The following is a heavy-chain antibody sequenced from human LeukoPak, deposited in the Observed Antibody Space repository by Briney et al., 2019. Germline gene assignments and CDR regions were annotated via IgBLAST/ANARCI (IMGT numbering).Heavy chain of an antibody. CDR2: IWYDGSNK. CDR3: ARDHVSRSYYGFDY. J-gene: IGHJ4*02. D-gene: IGHD1-26*01. V-gene: IGHV3-33*01. CDR1: GFTFSSYG. Sequence: GGSLRLSCAASGFTFSSYGMHWVRQAPGKGLEWVAVIWYDGSNKYYADSVKGRFTISRDNSKNTLYLQMNSLRAEDTAVYYCARDHVSRSYYGFDYWGQGTLVTVSS.